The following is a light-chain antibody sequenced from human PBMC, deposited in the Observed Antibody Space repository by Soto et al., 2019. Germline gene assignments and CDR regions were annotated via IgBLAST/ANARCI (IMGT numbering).Light chain of an antibody. CDR1: QNVLYKSNNENY. CDR2: WAS. V-gene: IGKV4-1*01. CDR3: QQYYNTPPYT. Sequence: DIVMTQSPDSLAVSLGERATINCKSSQNVLYKSNNENYLAWFQQKPGQPPKLLIYWASTRKSGVPDRFTGSGSGSDFTLTTSSLQAEDVAAYYCQQYYNTPPYTFGQGTKLEI. J-gene: IGKJ2*01.